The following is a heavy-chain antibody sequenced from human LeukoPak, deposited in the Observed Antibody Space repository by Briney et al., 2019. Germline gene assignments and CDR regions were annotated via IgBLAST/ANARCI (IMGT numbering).Heavy chain of an antibody. CDR1: GDSVSSNSAA. V-gene: IGHV6-1*01. CDR3: ARRSGRTPNYFDP. D-gene: IGHD6-25*01. CDR2: TYYRSKWYN. J-gene: IGHJ5*02. Sequence: SQTLSLTCAISGDSVSSNSAAWNWIRQSPSRGLEWLGRTYYRSKWYNDYAESVKSRITINPDTSRNQFSLKLTSVTAADTAVYYCARRSGRTPNYFDPWGQGTLVTVSS.